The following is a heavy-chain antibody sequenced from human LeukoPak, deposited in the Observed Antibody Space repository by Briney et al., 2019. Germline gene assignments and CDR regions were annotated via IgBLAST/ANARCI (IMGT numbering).Heavy chain of an antibody. V-gene: IGHV3-48*01. CDR2: ISSSSSTI. J-gene: IGHJ4*02. CDR3: ARESWIIAAAGTASGY. D-gene: IGHD6-13*01. Sequence: PGGSLRLSCAASGFTFSSYSMNWVRQAPGKGLDWVSYISSSSSTIYYADSVKGRFTISRDNAKNSLYLQMNSLRAEDTAVYYCARESWIIAAAGTASGYWGQGTLVTVSS. CDR1: GFTFSSYS.